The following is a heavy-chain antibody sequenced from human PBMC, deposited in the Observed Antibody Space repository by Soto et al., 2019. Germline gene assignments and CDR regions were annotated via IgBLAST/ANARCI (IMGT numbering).Heavy chain of an antibody. D-gene: IGHD1-1*01. CDR2: INHSGIT. V-gene: IGHV4-34*01. J-gene: IGHJ4*02. CDR3: VRGPYNYNSRYFDY. Sequence: SETLSLTCTVSGGSFSGYFWTWIRQPPGKGLEWLAEINHSGITNYNPSVESRVSMSVDTSKNQFSLRLYSVTAADTAVYYCVRGPYNYNSRYFDYWGQGALVTVSS. CDR1: GGSFSGYF.